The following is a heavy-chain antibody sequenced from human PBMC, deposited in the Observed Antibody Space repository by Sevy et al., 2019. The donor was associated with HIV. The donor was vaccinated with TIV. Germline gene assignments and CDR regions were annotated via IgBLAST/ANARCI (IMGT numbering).Heavy chain of an antibody. V-gene: IGHV3-33*01. Sequence: GGSLRLSCTASGFAFSTYGMHWVRQAPGKGLEWVAIIWYEGINKDYAEPVKGRFTISRDNSNNTLYLQRNSLGVDDTAVYYCARERRSSGIDYWGQGTLVTVSS. J-gene: IGHJ4*01. CDR1: GFAFSTYG. CDR2: IWYEGINK. CDR3: ARERRSSGIDY. D-gene: IGHD3-10*01.